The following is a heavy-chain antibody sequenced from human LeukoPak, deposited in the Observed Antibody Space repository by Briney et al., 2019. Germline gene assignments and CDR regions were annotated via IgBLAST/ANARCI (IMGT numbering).Heavy chain of an antibody. CDR2: INHSGST. CDR3: AMHTGQWLPFDD. CDR1: GGSFSGYY. J-gene: IGHJ4*02. V-gene: IGHV4-34*01. Sequence: SETLSLTCAVYGGSFSGYYWSWIRQPPGKGLEWIGEINHSGSTNYNPSLKSRVTISVDTSTNQISLKMTSVTAADTAIYYCAMHTGQWLPFDDWGQGTQVTISS. D-gene: IGHD5-12*01.